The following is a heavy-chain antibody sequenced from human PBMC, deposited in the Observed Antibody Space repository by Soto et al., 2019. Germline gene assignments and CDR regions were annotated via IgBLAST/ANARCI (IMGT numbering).Heavy chain of an antibody. D-gene: IGHD1-26*01. Sequence: EVQLLESGGGLVQPGGSLRLSCAASGFTFTNYAMSWVRQAPGKGLEWVSAISVGGDNTYYADSVKGRFTISRDISKNTLYLQMNSLTAKDTAVYYCAKDGRLAATTLPYYFDYWGQGTLVTVSS. CDR2: ISVGGDNT. CDR3: AKDGRLAATTLPYYFDY. J-gene: IGHJ4*02. V-gene: IGHV3-23*01. CDR1: GFTFTNYA.